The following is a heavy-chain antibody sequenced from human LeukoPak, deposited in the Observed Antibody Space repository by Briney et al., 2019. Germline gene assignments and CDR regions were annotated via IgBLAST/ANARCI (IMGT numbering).Heavy chain of an antibody. CDR2: VNSDGSEI. V-gene: IGHV3-74*01. J-gene: IGHJ4*02. CDR3: VRGHVAGSDRHWDY. CDR1: GFSFSSHW. Sequence: GGSLRLSCAASGFSFSSHWMHWVRQAPGRGLVWVSRVNSDGSEINHADSVKGRFTISRDNAKNTLYLQMNSLSVEDTAMYYCVRGHVAGSDRHWDYWGQGSLATVSS. D-gene: IGHD6-19*01.